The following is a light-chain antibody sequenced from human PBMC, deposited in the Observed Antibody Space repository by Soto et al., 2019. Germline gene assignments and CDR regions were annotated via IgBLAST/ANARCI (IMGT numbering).Light chain of an antibody. J-gene: IGKJ1*01. V-gene: IGKV3-20*01. Sequence: EIVLTQSPGTLSLSPGERATLSCRASQTVLNNYLTWYQQKPGQAPRRLIFGASIRATGIPDRFSGSGSGTDFTLTIRRLEPEEFAVYYCQQYGSSPTTFGQGTKVDIK. CDR2: GAS. CDR1: QTVLNNY. CDR3: QQYGSSPTT.